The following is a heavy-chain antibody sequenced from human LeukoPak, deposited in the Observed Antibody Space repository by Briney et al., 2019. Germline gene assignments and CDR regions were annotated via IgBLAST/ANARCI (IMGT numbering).Heavy chain of an antibody. J-gene: IGHJ4*02. CDR3: ARADSGYYPFDY. CDR2: IYYSGST. CDR1: GGSISSYY. Sequence: PSETLSLTCTVSGGSISSYYWSWIRQPPGKGLEWIGYIYYSGSTNYNPSLKSRVTISVDTSKNQFSLKLSSVTAADTAVYYCARADSGYYPFDYWGQGTLVTVSS. D-gene: IGHD3-22*01. V-gene: IGHV4-59*01.